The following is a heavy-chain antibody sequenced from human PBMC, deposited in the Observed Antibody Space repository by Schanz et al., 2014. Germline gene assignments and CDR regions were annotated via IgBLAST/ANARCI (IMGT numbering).Heavy chain of an antibody. CDR2: FIPILDVG. Sequence: QILLVQPGPEVKKPGASVKVSCKASRSTFSSYTISWVRQARGQGLEWVGRFIPILDVGNYAQQFQGRVTFTADKSTSTAYMELSSLRYEDTALYYCARGTMPGTFDIWGQGTMVTVSS. J-gene: IGHJ3*02. D-gene: IGHD2-2*01. CDR1: RSTFSSYT. CDR3: ARGTMPGTFDI. V-gene: IGHV1-69*02.